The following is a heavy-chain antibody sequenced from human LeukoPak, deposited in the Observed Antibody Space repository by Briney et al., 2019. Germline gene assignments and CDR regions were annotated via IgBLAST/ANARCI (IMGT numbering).Heavy chain of an antibody. CDR1: GYSISSGYY. Sequence: SSETLSLTCTVSGYSISSGYYWGWIRQPPGKGLEWIGSIYHSGSTYYNPSLKSRVTISVDTSKNQFSLKLSSVTAADTAVYYTGRETVRGDPIDYWGQGTLVTVSS. CDR3: GRETVRGDPIDY. CDR2: IYHSGST. D-gene: IGHD3-10*01. J-gene: IGHJ4*02. V-gene: IGHV4-38-2*02.